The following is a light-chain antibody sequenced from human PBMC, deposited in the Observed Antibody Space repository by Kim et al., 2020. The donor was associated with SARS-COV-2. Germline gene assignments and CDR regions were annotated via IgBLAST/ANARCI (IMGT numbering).Light chain of an antibody. CDR1: SGHSNYD. CDR2: LNSDGTH. Sequence: QPVLTQSPSASASLGASVKLTCTLSSGHSNYDITWHQQQPEKGPRYLMKLNSDGTHIKGDGIPDRFSGSRSGAERYLTISSLQSEDEADYYCHTWSTGIVFGGGTKLTVL. J-gene: IGLJ2*01. CDR3: HTWSTGIV. V-gene: IGLV4-69*01.